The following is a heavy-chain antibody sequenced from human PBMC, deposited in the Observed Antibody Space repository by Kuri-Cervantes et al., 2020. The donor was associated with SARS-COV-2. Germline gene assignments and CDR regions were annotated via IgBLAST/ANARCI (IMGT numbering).Heavy chain of an antibody. Sequence: GGSLRLSCAASGFTFSSYAMSWVRQAPGKGLEWVSSISSSSSYIYYADSVKGRFTISRDNAKNSLYLQMNSLRAEDTAVYYCASVWFGESFQHWGQGTLVTVSS. D-gene: IGHD3-10*01. CDR1: GFTFSSYA. CDR3: ASVWFGESFQH. J-gene: IGHJ1*01. V-gene: IGHV3-21*01. CDR2: ISSSSSYI.